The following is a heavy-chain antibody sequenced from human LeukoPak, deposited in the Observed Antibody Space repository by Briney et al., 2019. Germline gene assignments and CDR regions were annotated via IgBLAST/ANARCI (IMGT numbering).Heavy chain of an antibody. CDR2: IASNGGNT. J-gene: IGHJ4*02. CDR1: GFTFSGYS. V-gene: IGHV3-23*01. D-gene: IGHD5-12*01. Sequence: PGGSLRLSCAASGFTFSGYSMTWVRQAPGKGLEWVSLIASNGGNTYYADSVKGRFTISRDNAKNTLYLQMNSLRAEDTAVYYCARDRGYTQDYWGQGTLVTVSS. CDR3: ARDRGYTQDY.